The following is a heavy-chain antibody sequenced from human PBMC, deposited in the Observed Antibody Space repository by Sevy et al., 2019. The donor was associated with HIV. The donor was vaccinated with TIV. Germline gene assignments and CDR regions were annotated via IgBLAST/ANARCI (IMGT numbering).Heavy chain of an antibody. CDR1: GFIFSRYV. D-gene: IGHD1-26*01. J-gene: IGHJ4*02. V-gene: IGHV3-30*04. CDR3: ARPSGSYLVDY. CDR2: ISFDGSNK. Sequence: GGSLRLSCAASGFIFSRYVMHWVRQAPGKGLEWVAVISFDGSNKYYADSVKGRFTISRDNSKNTLYLQMNSLSAEDTAVYYCARPSGSYLVDYWGQGTLVTVSS.